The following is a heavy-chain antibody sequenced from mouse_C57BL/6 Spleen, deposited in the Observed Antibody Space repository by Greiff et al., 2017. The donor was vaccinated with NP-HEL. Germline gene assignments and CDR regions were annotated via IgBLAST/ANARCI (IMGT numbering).Heavy chain of an antibody. CDR1: GYTFTSYW. CDR3: ATYYGSSYVGSAWFAY. D-gene: IGHD1-1*01. CDR2: IDPSDSYT. J-gene: IGHJ3*01. V-gene: IGHV1-69*01. Sequence: QVQLQQPGAELVMPGASVKLSCKASGYTFTSYWMHWVKQRPGQGLEWIGEIDPSDSYTNYNQKFKGKSTLTVDKSSSTAYMQLSSLTSEDSAVYDCATYYGSSYVGSAWFAYWGQGTLVTVSA.